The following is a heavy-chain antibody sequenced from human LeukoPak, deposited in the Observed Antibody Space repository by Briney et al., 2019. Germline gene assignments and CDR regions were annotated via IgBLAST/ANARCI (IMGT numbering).Heavy chain of an antibody. CDR2: ISARGSGGSI. J-gene: IGHJ4*02. Sequence: GGSLRLSCTASGFTFSSYAMNWVRQAPGKGLKWDSSISARGSGGSIYYADSVKGRFTISRDNSKNTLYLQMDNLRAEDTAIYYCAKDRSEYSGFDFFDYWGQGTLVSVSS. CDR3: AKDRSEYSGFDFFDY. D-gene: IGHD5-12*01. CDR1: GFTFSSYA. V-gene: IGHV3-23*01.